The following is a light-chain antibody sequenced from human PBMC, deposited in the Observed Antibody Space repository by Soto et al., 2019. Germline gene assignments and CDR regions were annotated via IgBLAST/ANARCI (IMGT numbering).Light chain of an antibody. Sequence: EIVMMQSPATLSVSPRERATLSCRASQALGNNLAWYQQKPGQAPRLLIYGASTRATGVPVRFSGSGSETEFTLSISSLQSDELAVYYCQQYTNWPYTFGQGNKLEIK. J-gene: IGKJ2*01. V-gene: IGKV3-15*01. CDR3: QQYTNWPYT. CDR2: GAS. CDR1: QALGNN.